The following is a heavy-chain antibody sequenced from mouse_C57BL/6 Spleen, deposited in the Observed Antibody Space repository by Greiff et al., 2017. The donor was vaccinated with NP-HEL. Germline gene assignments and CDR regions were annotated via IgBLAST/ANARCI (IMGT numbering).Heavy chain of an antibody. D-gene: IGHD1-1*01. CDR3: ARSVYYYGSSYLFDY. CDR1: GYAFSSYW. CDR2: IYPGDGDT. Sequence: QVQLQQSGAELVKPGASVKISCKASGYAFSSYWMNWVKQRPGKGLEWIGQIYPGDGDTNYNGKFKGKATLTADKSSSTAYMQLSSLTSEDSAVYFCARSVYYYGSSYLFDYWGQGTTLTVSS. V-gene: IGHV1-80*01. J-gene: IGHJ2*01.